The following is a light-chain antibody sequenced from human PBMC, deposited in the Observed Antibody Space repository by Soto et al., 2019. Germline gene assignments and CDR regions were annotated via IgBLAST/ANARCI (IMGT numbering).Light chain of an antibody. CDR2: GAS. J-gene: IGKJ1*01. CDR1: QNLSRYF. CDR3: QQYGDSPVT. Sequence: EVVLTQSPGTLSLSPGDRASLSCRASQNLSRYFLAWYQHKPGQAPRLLISGASRRATDVPDRFSGSGSGTDFSLTISRLEPEDFAVYYCQQYGDSPVTFGQGTKVEIK. V-gene: IGKV3-20*01.